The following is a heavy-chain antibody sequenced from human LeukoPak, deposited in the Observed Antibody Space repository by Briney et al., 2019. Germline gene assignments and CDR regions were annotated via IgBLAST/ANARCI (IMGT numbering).Heavy chain of an antibody. Sequence: GGSLRLSCAASGFNFTKYWMTWVRQAPGKGLEWVANIKQDGSEKFYVDSVKGRFTISRDNAKNSLDLQINSLGAEDTAVYYCARGLDCRSTSCYLDNWGQGTLVTVSS. CDR1: GFNFTKYW. J-gene: IGHJ4*02. CDR3: ARGLDCRSTSCYLDN. D-gene: IGHD2-2*01. V-gene: IGHV3-7*01. CDR2: IKQDGSEK.